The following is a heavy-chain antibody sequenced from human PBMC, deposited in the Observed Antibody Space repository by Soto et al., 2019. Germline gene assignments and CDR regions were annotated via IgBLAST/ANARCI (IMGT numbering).Heavy chain of an antibody. Sequence: SVKVSCKASGGTFSSYAISWVRQAPGQGLEWMGGIIPIFGTANYAQKFQGRVTITADESTSTAYMELSSLRSEDTAVYYCARSHCTDGICYTEVIPSWGQGTMVTVYS. CDR3: ARSHCTDGICYTEVIPS. CDR2: IIPIFGTA. V-gene: IGHV1-69*13. J-gene: IGHJ4*02. D-gene: IGHD2-8*01. CDR1: GGTFSSYA.